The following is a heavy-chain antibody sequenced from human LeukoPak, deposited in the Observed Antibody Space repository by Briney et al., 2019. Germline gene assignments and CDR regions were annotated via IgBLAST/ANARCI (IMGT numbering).Heavy chain of an antibody. CDR2: ISGSGGST. CDR1: GFTFSSYA. J-gene: IGHJ4*02. Sequence: AGGSLRLSCAASGFTFSSYAMSWVRQAPGKGLEWVSAISGSGGSTYYADSVKGRFTISRDNSKNTLYLQKNSLRAEDTALYYWEKSVDMVAKRPPPDYWGQGTLVTVSS. CDR3: EKSVDMVAKRPPPDY. V-gene: IGHV3-23*01. D-gene: IGHD5-12*01.